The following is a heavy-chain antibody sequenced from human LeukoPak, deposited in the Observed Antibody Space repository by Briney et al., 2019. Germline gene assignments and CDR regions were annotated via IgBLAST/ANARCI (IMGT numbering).Heavy chain of an antibody. J-gene: IGHJ4*02. CDR2: ISSSSNYI. V-gene: IGHV3-21*01. CDR1: GFTFSSYS. Sequence: SERLSCATSGFTFSSYSMNWVRQAPGKGLEWVSSISSSSNYIYYADSVKGRFTISRDNAKNSLYLQMNSLRAEDTAVYYCVLDDDDGDYGAYWGQGTLVTVSS. D-gene: IGHD4-17*01. CDR3: VLDDDDGDYGAY.